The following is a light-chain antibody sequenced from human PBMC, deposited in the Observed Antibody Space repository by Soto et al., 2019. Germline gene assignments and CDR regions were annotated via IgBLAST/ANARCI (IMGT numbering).Light chain of an antibody. CDR2: DAS. CDR3: QHRTNWIT. J-gene: IGKJ5*01. CDR1: QSVSSY. Sequence: EIVLTQSPATLSLSLGERGTLSCRASQSVSSYLGWYQQKPGQAPRLLIYDASKRATGIPARFSGSGSGTDFTLTISSLEPEDFAVYYCQHRTNWITFGQGTRLEIK. V-gene: IGKV3-11*01.